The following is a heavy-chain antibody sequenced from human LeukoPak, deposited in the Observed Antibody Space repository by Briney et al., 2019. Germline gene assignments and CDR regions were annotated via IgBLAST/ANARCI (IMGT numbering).Heavy chain of an antibody. CDR2: IYHSGST. CDR3: AREVSYSSSWYSDY. V-gene: IGHV4-30-2*01. Sequence: SETLSLTCAVSGGSISSGGYSWSWIRQPPGKGLEWIGYIYHSGSTYYNPSLKSRVTISVDRSKNQFSLKLSSVTAADTAVYYCAREVSYSSSWYSDYWGQGTLVTVSS. J-gene: IGHJ4*02. CDR1: GGSISSGGYS. D-gene: IGHD6-13*01.